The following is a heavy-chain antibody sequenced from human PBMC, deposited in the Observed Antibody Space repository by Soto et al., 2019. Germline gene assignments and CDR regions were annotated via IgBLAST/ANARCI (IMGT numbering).Heavy chain of an antibody. Sequence: ASVKVSCKASGGAFNTFAFTWLRQAPGQGFEWMGGIIPILGRVNSAQRFQDRLTITADESTSTAYMELSSLTSEDTAVYYCARGHCIAGNCYSVVWWFDPWGQGTRVTVSS. CDR1: GGAFNTFA. D-gene: IGHD2-15*01. V-gene: IGHV1-69*10. J-gene: IGHJ5*02. CDR3: ARGHCIAGNCYSVVWWFDP. CDR2: IIPILGRV.